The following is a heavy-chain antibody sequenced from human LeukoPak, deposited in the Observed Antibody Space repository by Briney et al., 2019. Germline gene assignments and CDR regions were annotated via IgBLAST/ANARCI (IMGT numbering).Heavy chain of an antibody. J-gene: IGHJ4*02. CDR2: IYYSGST. V-gene: IGHV4-39*01. D-gene: IGHD3-3*01. Sequence: PSETLSLTCTVSGGSISSSSYYWGWIRQPPGKGLEWIGSIYYSGSTYYNPSLKSRVTISVDTSKNQFSLKLSSVTAADTAVYYCARRPISHEWLPFDYWGQGTLVTVSS. CDR1: GGSISSSSYY. CDR3: ARRPISHEWLPFDY.